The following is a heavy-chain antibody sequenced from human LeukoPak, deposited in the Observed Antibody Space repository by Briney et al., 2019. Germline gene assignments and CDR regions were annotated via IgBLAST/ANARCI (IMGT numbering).Heavy chain of an antibody. D-gene: IGHD3-10*01. CDR1: GFTFSSYG. CDR3: AKPDYYGSGSYSY. CDR2: ISGSGGST. Sequence: PGGTLRLSCAASGFTFSSYGMSWVRQAPGKGLEWVSAISGSGGSTYYADSVKGRFTISRDNSKNTLYLQMNSLRAEDTAVYYCAKPDYYGSGSYSYWGQGTLVTVSS. V-gene: IGHV3-23*01. J-gene: IGHJ4*02.